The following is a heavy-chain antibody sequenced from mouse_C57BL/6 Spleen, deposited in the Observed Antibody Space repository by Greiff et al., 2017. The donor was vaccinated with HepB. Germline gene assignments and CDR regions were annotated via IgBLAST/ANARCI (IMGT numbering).Heavy chain of an antibody. CDR1: GYSITSGYY. J-gene: IGHJ1*03. CDR3: ADGSRFDWYFDV. V-gene: IGHV3-6*01. Sequence: EVQLQQSGPGLVKPSQSLSLTCSVTGYSITSGYYWNWIRQFPGNKLEWMGYISYDGSNNYNPSLKNRISITRDTSKNQFFLKLNSVTTEDTATYYCADGSRFDWYFDVWGTGTTVTVSS. D-gene: IGHD1-1*01. CDR2: ISYDGSN.